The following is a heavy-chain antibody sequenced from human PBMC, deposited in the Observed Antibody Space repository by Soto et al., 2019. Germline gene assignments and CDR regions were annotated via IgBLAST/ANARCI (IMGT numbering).Heavy chain of an antibody. J-gene: IGHJ4*02. CDR3: ASTSGRSGADY. CDR1: GGSFSGYY. V-gene: IGHV4-34*01. Sequence: QVQLQQWGAGLLKPSETLSLTCAVYGGSFSGYYWSWIRQPPGKGLEWMGEINHSGSTNYNPSLKSRVTISVDTSKNQFSLKLSSVTAADTAVYYCASTSGRSGADYWGQGTLVTVSS. CDR2: INHSGST. D-gene: IGHD6-25*01.